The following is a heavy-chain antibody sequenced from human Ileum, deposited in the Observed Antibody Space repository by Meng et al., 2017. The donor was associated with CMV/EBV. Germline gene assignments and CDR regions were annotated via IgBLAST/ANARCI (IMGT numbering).Heavy chain of an antibody. CDR1: GLPFSGYA. V-gene: IGHV3-23*01. J-gene: IGHJ4*02. Sequence: SGLPFSGYAMCWVRQAPGRGLEWVSAISSSGSSSYYANYVRGRLTISRDNSKNTLYLQMNSLRADDTDVYYCAKAANVSTAAGYFDYWGQGTLVTVSS. D-gene: IGHD2-2*01. CDR2: ISSSGSSS. CDR3: AKAANVSTAAGYFDY.